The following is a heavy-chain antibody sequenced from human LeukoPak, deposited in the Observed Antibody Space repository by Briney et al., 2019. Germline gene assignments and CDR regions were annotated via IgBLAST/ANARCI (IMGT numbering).Heavy chain of an antibody. CDR2: IIPIFGTA. J-gene: IGHJ6*02. Sequence: GASVKVSCKASGGTFSSYAISWVRQAPGQGLEWMGGIIPIFGTANYAQKFQGRVTITADESTSTAHMELSSLRSEDTAVYYCASTCSTSCYHYCYGMDVWGQGTTVTVSS. CDR1: GGTFSSYA. CDR3: ASTCSTSCYHYCYGMDV. V-gene: IGHV1-69*13. D-gene: IGHD2-2*01.